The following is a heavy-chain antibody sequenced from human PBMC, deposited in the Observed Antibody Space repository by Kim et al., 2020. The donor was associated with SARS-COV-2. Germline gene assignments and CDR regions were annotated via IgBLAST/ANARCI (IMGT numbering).Heavy chain of an antibody. CDR1: GGSISSYY. J-gene: IGHJ3*02. V-gene: IGHV4-4*07. CDR3: ARVSYYDSGGYSGMDAFDI. CDR2: IYTSGST. Sequence: SETLSLTCTVSGGSISSYYWSWIRQPAGKGLEWIGRIYTSGSTNYNPSLKSRVTMSVDTSKNQFSLKLSSVTAADTAVYYCARVSYYDSGGYSGMDAFDIWGQGTMVTVYS. D-gene: IGHD3-22*01.